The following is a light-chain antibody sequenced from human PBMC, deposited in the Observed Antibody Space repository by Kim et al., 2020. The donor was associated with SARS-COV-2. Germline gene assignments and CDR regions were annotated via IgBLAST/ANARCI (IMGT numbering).Light chain of an antibody. CDR2: DAS. CDR3: QQYSSYWT. J-gene: IGKJ1*01. V-gene: IGKV1-5*01. CDR1: QSISRS. Sequence: SQSGGDRSTLPCRASQSISRSLAWYQQKPEEAPKLLIYDASNLESGVPTRFSGSGSGTEFTLTISSLQPDDFATYYCQQYSSYWTFGQGTKVDIK.